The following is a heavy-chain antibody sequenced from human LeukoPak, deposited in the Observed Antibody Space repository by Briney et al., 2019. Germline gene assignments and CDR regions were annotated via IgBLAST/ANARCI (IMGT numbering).Heavy chain of an antibody. CDR1: GFTFSSYA. CDR3: AKATGNLGN. D-gene: IGHD1-1*01. J-gene: IGHJ4*02. CDR2: ISGSGGST. V-gene: IGHV3-23*01. Sequence: PGGSLRLSCAASGFTFSSYAMSWVRQAPGKGLEWVSAISGSGGSTYYADSVKGRFTISRDNSKNTLYLQMNSLTAEDMAIYYCAKATGNLGNWGQGTLVTVSS.